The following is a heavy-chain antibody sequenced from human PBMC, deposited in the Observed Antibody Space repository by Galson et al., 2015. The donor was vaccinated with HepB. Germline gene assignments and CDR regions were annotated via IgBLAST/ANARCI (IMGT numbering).Heavy chain of an antibody. CDR3: ATAWEAYCGGDCYSPFDY. CDR2: FDPEDGET. D-gene: IGHD2-21*02. J-gene: IGHJ4*02. CDR1: GYTLTELS. V-gene: IGHV1-24*01. Sequence: SVKVSCKVSGYTLTELSMHWVRQAPGKGLEWMGGFDPEDGETIYAQKFQGRVTMTEDTSTDTAYMELSSLRSEDTAVYYCATAWEAYCGGDCYSPFDYWGQGTLVTVSS.